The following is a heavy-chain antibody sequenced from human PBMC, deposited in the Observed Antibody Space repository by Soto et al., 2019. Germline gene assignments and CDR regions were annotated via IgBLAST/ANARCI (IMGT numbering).Heavy chain of an antibody. Sequence: QVQLVESGGGVVQPGRSLRLSCAASGFTFSSYGMHWVRQAPGKGLEWVAVISYDGSNKYYADSVKGRFTISRDNSKNTLYLQMNSLRAEDTAVYYCAKDERGGHFDYWGQGTLVTVSS. CDR3: AKDERGGHFDY. CDR1: GFTFSSYG. V-gene: IGHV3-30*18. J-gene: IGHJ4*02. CDR2: ISYDGSNK.